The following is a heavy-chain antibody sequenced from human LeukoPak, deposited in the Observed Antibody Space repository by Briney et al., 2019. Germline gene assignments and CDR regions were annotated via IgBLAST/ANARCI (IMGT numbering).Heavy chain of an antibody. J-gene: IGHJ6*03. CDR1: SGSITSNSFC. CDR3: ARDKGAWFGESLEDEAYYHYMDV. Sequence: SETLSLTCTVSSGSITSNSFCWGWIRQPPGKGLEWIGIICYSESTYYNPSLKSRVTISVDTSKNQFSLKLTSVTAADTAVYYCARDKGAWFGESLEDEAYYHYMDVWGKGTTVTVSS. D-gene: IGHD3-10*01. CDR2: ICYSEST. V-gene: IGHV4-39*07.